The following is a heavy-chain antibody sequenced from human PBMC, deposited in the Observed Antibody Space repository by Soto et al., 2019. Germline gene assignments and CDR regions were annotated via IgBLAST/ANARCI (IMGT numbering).Heavy chain of an antibody. CDR1: GYTFTSYD. J-gene: IGHJ6*02. CDR2: MNPNSGNT. D-gene: IGHD1-26*01. Sequence: ASVKVSCKASGYTFTSYDINWVRQATGQGLEWMGWMNPNSGNTGYAQKFQGRVTMTRNTSISTAYMELSSLRSEDTAVYYCARVGPPVVSYYYCGMDVWGQGTTVTVSS. CDR3: ARVGPPVVSYYYCGMDV. V-gene: IGHV1-8*01.